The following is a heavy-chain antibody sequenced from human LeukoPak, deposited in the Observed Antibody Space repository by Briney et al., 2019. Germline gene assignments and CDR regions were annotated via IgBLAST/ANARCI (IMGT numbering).Heavy chain of an antibody. Sequence: SETLSLTCAVYGGSFSGYYWSWIRQPPGKGLEWIGEINHSGSTNYNPSLKSRVTISVDTSKNQFSLKLSSVTAADTAVYYCARGLIVRATTDYWGQGTLVTVSS. CDR3: ARGLIVRATTDY. J-gene: IGHJ4*02. D-gene: IGHD1-26*01. CDR2: INHSGST. CDR1: GGSFSGYY. V-gene: IGHV4-34*01.